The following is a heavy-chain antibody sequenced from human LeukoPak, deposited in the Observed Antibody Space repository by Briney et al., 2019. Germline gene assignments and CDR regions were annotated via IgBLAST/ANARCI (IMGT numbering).Heavy chain of an antibody. J-gene: IGHJ4*02. Sequence: SETLSLTCTVSGGSVSSGSYYWSWIRQPPGKGLEWIGYFYYSGSTNYNPSLKSRVTISVDTSKNQFSLKLSSVTAADTAVYYYARDSRGYLDYWGQGTLVTVSS. V-gene: IGHV4-61*01. CDR1: GGSVSSGSYY. CDR2: FYYSGST. CDR3: ARDSRGYLDY.